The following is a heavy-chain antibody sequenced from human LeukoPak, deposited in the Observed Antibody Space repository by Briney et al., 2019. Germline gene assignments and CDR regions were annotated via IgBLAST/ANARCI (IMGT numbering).Heavy chain of an antibody. J-gene: IGHJ3*01. V-gene: IGHV3-23*01. CDR1: GFXFSDSA. CDR2: ISSSGGNT. Sequence: GGSLRLSCGASGFXFSDSAITWVRQVPGKGLEWVSLISSSGGNTYYADSVKGRFTISRDNSKNTLSLQMNSLRVEDTAIYYCAKDIQLSTWGLGTMVTVSS. D-gene: IGHD3-16*02. CDR3: AKDIQLST.